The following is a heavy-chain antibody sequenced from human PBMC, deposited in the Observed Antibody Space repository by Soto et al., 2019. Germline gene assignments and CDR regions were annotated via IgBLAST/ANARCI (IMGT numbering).Heavy chain of an antibody. Sequence: PSETLSLTCSVSGGSISTYYWSWIRQPPGKGLEWLGYIYHSGSTTYNPSLQSRVTISLDTSNHQFSLRLKSVTAADTAVYYCARSASDSGGYYLYWGWLTLVTVSS. CDR2: IYHSGST. CDR1: GGSISTYY. D-gene: IGHD3-22*01. CDR3: ARSASDSGGYYLY. J-gene: IGHJ4*02. V-gene: IGHV4-59*01.